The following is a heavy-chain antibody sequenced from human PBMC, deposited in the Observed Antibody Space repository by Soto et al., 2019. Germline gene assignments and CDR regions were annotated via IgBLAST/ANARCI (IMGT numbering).Heavy chain of an antibody. CDR3: ASDTARVYYGIDV. V-gene: IGHV3-73*02. CDR1: GFTFSGSA. J-gene: IGHJ6*02. CDR2: IRSKANSYST. D-gene: IGHD5-18*01. Sequence: EVQLVESGGGLVQPGGSLKLSCAASGFTFSGSAMHWVRQASGKGLEWVGRIRSKANSYSTAYAASVKGRFTISRDDSKSKAYLQVTSLRTEDTAVYYCASDTARVYYGIDVWCQWTTVTVSS.